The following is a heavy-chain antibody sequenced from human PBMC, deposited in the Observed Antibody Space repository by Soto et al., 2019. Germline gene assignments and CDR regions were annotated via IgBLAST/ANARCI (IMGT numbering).Heavy chain of an antibody. Sequence: QVQLVQSGAEVKKPGASVKVSCKASGYTFTGYYMHWVRQAPGQGLEWMGWINPNSGGTNYAQKFQGWVTMTRDTSISTAYMEMRRLRSDDTDVYYCARDGREATAVWSAALDYYCDMDVWGQGTTVTVSS. V-gene: IGHV1-2*04. D-gene: IGHD6-25*01. CDR1: GYTFTGYY. CDR3: ARDGREATAVWSAALDYYCDMDV. J-gene: IGHJ6*02. CDR2: INPNSGGT.